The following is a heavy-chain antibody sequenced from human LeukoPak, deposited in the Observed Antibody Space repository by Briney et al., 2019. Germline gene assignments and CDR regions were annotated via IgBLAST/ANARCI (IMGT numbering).Heavy chain of an antibody. D-gene: IGHD4-11*01. Sequence: SETLSLTCTVSGGSISCGDYYWSWIRQPPGKGLEWLGYVYYSGSATYNPSLKSRVTISVDTSKNQFSLRLSSVTAADTAVYYCARDGSNWSNDYYHSVDVWGQGTTVTVSS. CDR1: GGSISCGDYY. J-gene: IGHJ6*02. CDR3: ARDGSNWSNDYYHSVDV. CDR2: VYYSGSA. V-gene: IGHV4-61*08.